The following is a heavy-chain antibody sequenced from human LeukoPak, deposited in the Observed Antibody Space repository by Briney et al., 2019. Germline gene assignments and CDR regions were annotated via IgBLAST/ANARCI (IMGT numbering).Heavy chain of an antibody. CDR1: AGSISGYY. Sequence: PSETLSLTCTVSAGSISGYYWSWIRQPPERGLEWIGYIYYSGSTNYNPSLNSRVTISVDTSKNQFSLRLSSVTAADAAVYYCARRRPAARAWYFDYWGQGTLVTVSS. CDR2: IYYSGST. V-gene: IGHV4-59*08. J-gene: IGHJ4*02. CDR3: ARRRPAARAWYFDY. D-gene: IGHD6-6*01.